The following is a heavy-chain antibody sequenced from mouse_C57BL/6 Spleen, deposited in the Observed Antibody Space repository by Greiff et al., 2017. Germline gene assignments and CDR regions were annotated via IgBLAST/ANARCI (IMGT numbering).Heavy chain of an antibody. J-gene: IGHJ4*01. Sequence: VQLKESGPELVKPGASVKMSCKASGYTFTDYNMHWVKQSHGKSLEWIGYINPNNGGTSYNQKFKGKATLTVNKSSSTAYMELRSLTSEDSAVYYCAREGLWAMDYWGQGTSVTVSS. CDR2: INPNNGGT. D-gene: IGHD1-1*02. CDR1: GYTFTDYN. V-gene: IGHV1-22*01. CDR3: AREGLWAMDY.